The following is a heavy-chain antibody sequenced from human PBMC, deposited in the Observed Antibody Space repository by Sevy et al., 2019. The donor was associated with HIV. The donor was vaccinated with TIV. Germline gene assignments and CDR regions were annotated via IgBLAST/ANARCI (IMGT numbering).Heavy chain of an antibody. J-gene: IGHJ4*02. Sequence: ASGRVSCKASGYTFTNYYITWVRQAPGQGLEWMGLINPIVGTTSYAQKFQGRVTMTRDRSTSTGYMELGSLRSEDTAVYYCARVYYYDYSGPGYWGQGTLVTVSS. D-gene: IGHD3-22*01. CDR1: GYTFTNYY. CDR2: INPIVGTT. V-gene: IGHV1-46*01. CDR3: ARVYYYDYSGPGY.